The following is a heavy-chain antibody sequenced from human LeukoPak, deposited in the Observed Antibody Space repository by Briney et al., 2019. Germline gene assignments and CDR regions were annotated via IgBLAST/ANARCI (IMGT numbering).Heavy chain of an antibody. Sequence: GESLKISCKGSGYSFTSYWNGWVRQMPGKGLEWMGIIYPGDSDTRYSPSFQGQVTISADKSISTAYLQWSSLKASDTAMYYCARRRYCSGGSCYTAYYFDYWGQGTLVTVSS. CDR1: GYSFTSYW. J-gene: IGHJ4*02. D-gene: IGHD2-15*01. CDR2: IYPGDSDT. CDR3: ARRRYCSGGSCYTAYYFDY. V-gene: IGHV5-51*01.